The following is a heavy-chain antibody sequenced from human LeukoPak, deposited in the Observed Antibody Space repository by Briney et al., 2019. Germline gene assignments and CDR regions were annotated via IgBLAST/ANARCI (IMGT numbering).Heavy chain of an antibody. Sequence: GGSLRLSCAASGFTFTTSWMHWFRQAPGKGLVWVSRIESDGTSTTYADSVKGRFTISRDDAKNSLYLQMNSLRADDTAMYYCARVSRVAYSSSWYLDYWGQGTLVTVSS. CDR1: GFTFTTSW. CDR2: IESDGTST. V-gene: IGHV3-74*01. J-gene: IGHJ4*02. D-gene: IGHD6-13*01. CDR3: ARVSRVAYSSSWYLDY.